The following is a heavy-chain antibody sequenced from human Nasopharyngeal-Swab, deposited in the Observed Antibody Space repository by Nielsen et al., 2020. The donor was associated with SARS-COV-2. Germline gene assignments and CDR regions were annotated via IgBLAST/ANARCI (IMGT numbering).Heavy chain of an antibody. V-gene: IGHV3-23*01. J-gene: IGHJ4*02. CDR3: AKLEVVQIVVVITTWGYFDY. Sequence: GGSLRLSCAASGFTFSSYAMSWVRQAPGKGLEWVSAISGSGGSTYYPDSVKGRFTISRDNSKNTLYLQMNSLRAEDTAVYYCAKLEVVQIVVVITTWGYFDYWGQGILVTVSS. CDR2: ISGSGGST. CDR1: GFTFSSYA. D-gene: IGHD3-22*01.